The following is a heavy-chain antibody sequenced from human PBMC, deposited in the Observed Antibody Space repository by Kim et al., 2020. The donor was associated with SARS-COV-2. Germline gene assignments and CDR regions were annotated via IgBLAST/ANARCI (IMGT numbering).Heavy chain of an antibody. CDR1: GFTFSSAC. CDR3: TTDLGSGRFDY. V-gene: IGHV3-15*01. J-gene: IGHJ4*02. Sequence: GGSLRLSCAASGFTFSSACMSWVRQAPGKGLEWVGCIKSKTNGGTNDYAAPVKGIFTISRADTKNSLYLHRNSLKTEDTAVYYCTTDLGSGRFDYLGQG. CDR2: IKSKTNGGTN. D-gene: IGHD3-10*01.